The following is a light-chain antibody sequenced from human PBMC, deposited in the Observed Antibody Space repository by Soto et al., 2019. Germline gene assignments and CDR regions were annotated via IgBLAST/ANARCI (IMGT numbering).Light chain of an antibody. Sequence: ETVLTQSPGTLSLSPGERAILSCRASQSVSSSYLAWYQQKPGQAPRLLIYGASTRATGIPDRFSGGGSGTDFTLTISSLQAEDVAVYYCQQYYSTPYTFGQGTKLEIK. V-gene: IGKV3-20*01. CDR2: GAS. CDR1: QSVSSSY. J-gene: IGKJ2*01. CDR3: QQYYSTPYT.